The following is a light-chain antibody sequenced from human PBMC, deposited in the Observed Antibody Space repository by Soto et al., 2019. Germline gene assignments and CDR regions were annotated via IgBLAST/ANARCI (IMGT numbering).Light chain of an antibody. Sequence: QSVLTPSPSASGTPGQRVIIACSGSSSNIGSNHVNWYRHLPGAAPKLLIFRSDQRPSGVPDRFSGSKSGTTASLAISGLQSGDEADYYCAAWDDSRYGVVFGGGTKLTVL. J-gene: IGLJ2*01. CDR1: SSNIGSNH. CDR2: RSD. CDR3: AAWDDSRYGVV. V-gene: IGLV1-44*01.